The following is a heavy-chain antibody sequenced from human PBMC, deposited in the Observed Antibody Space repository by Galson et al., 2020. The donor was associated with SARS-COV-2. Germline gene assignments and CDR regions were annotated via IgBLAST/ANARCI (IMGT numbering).Heavy chain of an antibody. J-gene: IGHJ5*02. V-gene: IGHV1-18*01. Sequence: ASVKVSCQASGYIFRNFAISWLRQAPGQGPEWLGWISTKNGDTNYAQKVQGRVTLTTDTSTSTAYMELRSLTFDDTAVYYCARDRVSHGEFAWYFDPWGPGTLVTVSS. CDR1: GYIFRNFA. CDR2: ISTKNGDT. D-gene: IGHD4-17*01. CDR3: ARDRVSHGEFAWYFDP.